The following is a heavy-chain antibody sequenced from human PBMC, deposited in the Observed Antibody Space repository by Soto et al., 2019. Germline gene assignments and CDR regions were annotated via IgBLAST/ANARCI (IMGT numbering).Heavy chain of an antibody. V-gene: IGHV3-48*03. J-gene: IGHJ6*02. CDR2: ISSSAGSI. CDR3: PRGRQLIPGGMDV. CDR1: GFTFSSFE. D-gene: IGHD6-13*01. Sequence: PGGSLRLSCAASGFTFSSFEMNWVRQAPGKGLEWVSYISSSAGSIYYADSVKGRFTISRDNAKSSLYLQMNSLRAEDTAVYYCPRGRQLIPGGMDVWGQGTTVTVSS.